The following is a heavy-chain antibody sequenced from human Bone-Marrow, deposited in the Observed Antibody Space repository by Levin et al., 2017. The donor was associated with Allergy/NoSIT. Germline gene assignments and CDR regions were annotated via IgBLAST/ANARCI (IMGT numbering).Heavy chain of an antibody. V-gene: IGHV4-38-2*01. J-gene: IGHJ5*02. CDR2: IYDGGSA. D-gene: IGHD4-17*01. CDR1: GYYVSSGFY. Sequence: SQTLSLTCGVSGYYVSSGFYWGWVRQPPGKGLEWLAGIYDGGSAYYNPSLKRRATISLDTSKNRISLKVRAVTAANTAMSYGVSRATVANSRWFDPWGQGTLVTVSA. CDR3: VSRATVANSRWFDP.